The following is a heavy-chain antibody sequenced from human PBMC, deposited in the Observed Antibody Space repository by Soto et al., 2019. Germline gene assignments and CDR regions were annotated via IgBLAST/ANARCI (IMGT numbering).Heavy chain of an antibody. CDR1: GGSISSNY. D-gene: IGHD6-13*01. V-gene: IGHV4-59*01. CDR3: ARYRREAVAGYTLDN. J-gene: IGHJ4*02. CDR2: VYNSGST. Sequence: SETLSLTCTVSGGSISSNYWTWIRQPPGKGLEWIGYVYNSGSTNYNPSLKSRVTISEDTSKSQFSLKVNSMTAADTAVYYCARYRREAVAGYTLDNWGQGRLVTVSS.